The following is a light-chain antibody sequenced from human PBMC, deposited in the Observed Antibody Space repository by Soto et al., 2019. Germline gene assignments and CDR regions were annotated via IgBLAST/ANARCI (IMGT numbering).Light chain of an antibody. J-gene: IGKJ5*01. Sequence: VLTQSPATLSLSPGEIATLSCRASQSIHTSLAWYQQKPGQPPRLVVYDSALRANGVPDRFGGSRSGTEFTLTINNLEPEDFAVYYCQQSNVWPPINCGQGKRRGIK. CDR1: QSIHTS. CDR3: QQSNVWPPIN. V-gene: IGKV3-11*01. CDR2: DSA.